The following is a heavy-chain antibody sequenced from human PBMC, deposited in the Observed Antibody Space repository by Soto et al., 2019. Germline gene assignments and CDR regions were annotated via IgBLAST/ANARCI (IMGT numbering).Heavy chain of an antibody. CDR1: GGSVRSSGYY. J-gene: IGHJ6*02. Sequence: SETLSLTCTVSGGSVRSSGYYWAWIRQPPGKGLEWIGSLYSSGKTYRNPSLKSRVTMSDDTSKNQLSLRLSSVTAADTAMYYCAKEAVAAAGGDYYYGMDVWGQGTTVTVSS. CDR2: LYSSGKT. D-gene: IGHD6-13*01. V-gene: IGHV4-39*01. CDR3: AKEAVAAAGGDYYYGMDV.